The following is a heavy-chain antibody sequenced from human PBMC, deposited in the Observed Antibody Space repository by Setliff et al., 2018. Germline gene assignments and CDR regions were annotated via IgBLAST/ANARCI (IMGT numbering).Heavy chain of an antibody. CDR2: IIPNFGTT. CDR1: GGTFRSYG. V-gene: IGHV1-69*05. Sequence: SVKVSCKASGGTFRSYGISWVRQAPGQGLEWMGGIIPNFGTTSYAQKFQGRVTITTDESTNTAYMELSSLRSDDTAVYYCARDRISRYYDSGAHAFDIWGQGTMVTVSS. CDR3: ARDRISRYYDSGAHAFDI. J-gene: IGHJ3*02. D-gene: IGHD3-22*01.